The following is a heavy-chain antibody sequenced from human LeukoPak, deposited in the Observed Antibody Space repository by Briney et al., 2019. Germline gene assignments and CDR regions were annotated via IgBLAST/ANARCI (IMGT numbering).Heavy chain of an antibody. CDR3: ARGQGSRYYYGMDV. Sequence: SVKVSCKAAGGTVSSYAISWVRHAPGQGLEWMGRIIPILGIANYAQKLQGRVTITADKSTSTAYMELSSMRSEDTAVYYCARGQGSRYYYGMDVWGQGNPVTVSS. V-gene: IGHV1-69*04. CDR2: IIPILGIA. J-gene: IGHJ6*02. D-gene: IGHD2-2*01. CDR1: GGTVSSYA.